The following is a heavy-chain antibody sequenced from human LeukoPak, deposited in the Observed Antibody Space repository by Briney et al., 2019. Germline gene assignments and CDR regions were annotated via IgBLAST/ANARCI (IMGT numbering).Heavy chain of an antibody. CDR3: ARGDVGGFGEYFVY. D-gene: IGHD3-10*01. Sequence: GASVKVSCKASGGTFSTYTIHCVRQAPGQGLEWMGGIIPIFDSANYAQKFQGRVTISADESTSTAYMDLSSLSSEDTAVYYCARGDVGGFGEYFVYWGQGTLVTVSS. V-gene: IGHV1-69*13. J-gene: IGHJ4*02. CDR1: GGTFSTYT. CDR2: IIPIFDSA.